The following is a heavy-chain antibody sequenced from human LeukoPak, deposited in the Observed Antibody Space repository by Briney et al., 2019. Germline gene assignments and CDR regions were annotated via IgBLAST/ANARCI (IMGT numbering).Heavy chain of an antibody. J-gene: IGHJ4*02. D-gene: IGHD1-26*01. CDR3: AKDSGGSYFDY. Sequence: GRSLRLSCAASGSTFSSYGMHWVRQAPGKGLEWVAVISYDGSNKYYADSVKGRFTISRDNSKNTLYLQMNSLRAEDTAVYYCAKDSGGSYFDYWGQGTLVTVSS. CDR1: GSTFSSYG. V-gene: IGHV3-30*18. CDR2: ISYDGSNK.